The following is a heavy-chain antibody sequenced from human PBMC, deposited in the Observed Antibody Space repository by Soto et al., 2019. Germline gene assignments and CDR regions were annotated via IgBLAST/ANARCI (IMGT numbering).Heavy chain of an antibody. CDR1: GYTFPSYE. CDR2: MNPNSGNT. Sequence: GASVKVSCKASGYTFPSYEINWVRQATGQGLEWMGWMNPNSGNTGYAQKFQGRVTMTRNTSISTAYMELSSLRSEDTAVYYCAREHYGNSAWFDPWGQGTLVTVSS. D-gene: IGHD3-10*01. V-gene: IGHV1-8*01. J-gene: IGHJ5*02. CDR3: AREHYGNSAWFDP.